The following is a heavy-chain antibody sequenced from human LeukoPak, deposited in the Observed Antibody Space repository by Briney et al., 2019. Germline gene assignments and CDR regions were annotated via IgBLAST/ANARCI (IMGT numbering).Heavy chain of an antibody. D-gene: IGHD5-24*01. CDR2: INPNGGWT. J-gene: IGHJ5*02. V-gene: IGHV1-46*01. CDR3: AIDNSVRDEGWWFDH. CDR1: GYTFTGYY. Sequence: SVNVSCKASGYTFTGYYMYWVRQAPGQGPEWMGVINPNGGWTTYAQKFHGRVTLNRDMSTSTDYLELRSLRSEDTAVEYCAIDNSVRDEGWWFDHWGQGTLVTVSS.